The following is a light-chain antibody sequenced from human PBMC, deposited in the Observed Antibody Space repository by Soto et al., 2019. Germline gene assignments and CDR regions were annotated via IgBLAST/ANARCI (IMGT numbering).Light chain of an antibody. Sequence: DIVMTQSPDCLAVSLGERATINCKSSQSVLYSPNNKNYLAWYQQKPGQPPKLLVYWASTRESGVPDRFSGSGSETDFTLTINSLPAEDVAVYYCQQYINAPQTFGQGTKVEIK. V-gene: IGKV4-1*01. CDR3: QQYINAPQT. CDR1: QSVLYSPNNKNY. CDR2: WAS. J-gene: IGKJ1*01.